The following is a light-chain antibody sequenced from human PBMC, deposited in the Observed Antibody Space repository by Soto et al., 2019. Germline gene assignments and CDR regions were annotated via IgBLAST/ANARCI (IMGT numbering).Light chain of an antibody. CDR1: QSIRNR. CDR3: QHYGGMWA. CDR2: DAS. V-gene: IGKV1-5*01. J-gene: IGKJ1*01. Sequence: DIQMTQSPSTLSASVGDRVTITCRASQSIRNRLAWYQQKPGKAPKVVIYDASSLESGVPSRFSGSGSGTEFILSMNSLQPDDFAAYCCQHYGGMWAFGQGTKVEI.